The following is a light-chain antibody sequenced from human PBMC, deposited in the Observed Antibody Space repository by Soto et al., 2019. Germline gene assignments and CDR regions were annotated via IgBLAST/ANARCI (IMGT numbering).Light chain of an antibody. CDR2: GAS. CDR3: QQTYSTPWT. CDR1: QSIGTD. Sequence: DIQMTQSPSSLSASLGDRVSITCRASQSIGTDLNWYQQKPGKAPKLLISGASTLQGGVPSRFSCSVSGTEFTLTISSLHPGDLATYFCQQTYSTPWTFAQGTKVDI. V-gene: IGKV1-39*01. J-gene: IGKJ1*01.